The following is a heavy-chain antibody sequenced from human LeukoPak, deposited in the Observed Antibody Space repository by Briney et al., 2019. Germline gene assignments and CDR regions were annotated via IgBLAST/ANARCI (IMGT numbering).Heavy chain of an antibody. Sequence: PGGSLRLSCAASGFTFSSYGMHWVRQAPGKGLEWVAVIWYDGSNKYCADSVKGRFTISRDNSKNTLYLQMNSLRAEDTAVYYCAKDRGRFVDYWGQGTLVTVSS. CDR3: AKDRGRFVDY. J-gene: IGHJ4*02. D-gene: IGHD3-10*01. CDR2: IWYDGSNK. V-gene: IGHV3-33*06. CDR1: GFTFSSYG.